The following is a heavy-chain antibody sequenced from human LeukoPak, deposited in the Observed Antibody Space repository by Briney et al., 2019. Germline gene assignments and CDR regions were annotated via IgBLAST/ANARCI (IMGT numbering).Heavy chain of an antibody. J-gene: IGHJ4*02. D-gene: IGHD1-14*01. Sequence: SQTLSLTCTVSGGSISSGSYYWSWIRQPAGKGLEWIGRIYTSGSTNYNPSLKSRVTISVDTSKNQFSLKLSSVTAADTAVYYCARGVEVTGYYFDHWGQGTLVTVSS. V-gene: IGHV4-61*02. CDR1: GGSISSGSYY. CDR3: ARGVEVTGYYFDH. CDR2: IYTSGST.